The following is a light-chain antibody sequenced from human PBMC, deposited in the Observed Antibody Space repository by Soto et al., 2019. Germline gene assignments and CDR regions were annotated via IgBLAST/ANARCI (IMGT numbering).Light chain of an antibody. J-gene: IGLJ1*01. V-gene: IGLV8-61*01. CDR1: SGSVSSGYY. CDR3: MLYMGSGIYV. Sequence: QAVVTQEPSFSVSPGGTVTLTCGLSSGSVSSGYYPSWYQRTPGQSPRPLMYNTNTRSSGVPDRFSGYILGDKAALTITGAQADDESEYYCMLYMGSGIYVFGTGTKLTVL. CDR2: NTN.